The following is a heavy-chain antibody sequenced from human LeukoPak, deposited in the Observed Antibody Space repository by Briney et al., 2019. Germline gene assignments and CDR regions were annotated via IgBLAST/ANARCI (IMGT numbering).Heavy chain of an antibody. CDR1: GFTFSSYS. V-gene: IGHV3-21*01. J-gene: IGHJ4*01. CDR2: ISSSSSYI. D-gene: IGHD2-15*01. CDR3: ARDFGARYCSGGSCVSAIDY. Sequence: GGSLRLSCAASGFTFSSYSMNWVRQAPGKGLEWVSSISSSSSYIYYADSVKGRFTISRDNAKNSLYLQMNSLRAEDTAVYYCARDFGARYCSGGSCVSAIDYWGQEPWSPSPQ.